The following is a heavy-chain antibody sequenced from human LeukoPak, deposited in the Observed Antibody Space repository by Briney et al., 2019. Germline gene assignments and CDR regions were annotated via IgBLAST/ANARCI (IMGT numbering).Heavy chain of an antibody. J-gene: IGHJ6*02. D-gene: IGHD2-2*01. CDR3: AKDLVVAVMIGHYYFYGMDV. Sequence: GGSLRLSCAASGFTFSNYAIHWVRQAPGKGLEWVAVVSYDGGNEYYADSVKGRFTISRDNSKNTLYLQLNSLRAEDTAMYYCAKDLVVAVMIGHYYFYGMDVWGQGTTVTVSS. V-gene: IGHV3-30*04. CDR1: GFTFSNYA. CDR2: VSYDGGNE.